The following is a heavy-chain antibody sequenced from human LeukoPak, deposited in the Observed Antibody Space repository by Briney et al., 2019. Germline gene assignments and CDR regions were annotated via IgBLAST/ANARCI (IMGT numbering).Heavy chain of an antibody. CDR2: ISYDGINK. D-gene: IGHD4-17*01. Sequence: PGTSLTLSCAASGFTLTTYGIHWVRQAPGKGLEWVAVISYDGINKDYADSVKGRFTISRDTSKNTVSLQMNNVRIEDTAVYYCAKDRIGVTTPMAYFDYWGQGTLVTVSS. CDR3: AKDRIGVTTPMAYFDY. V-gene: IGHV3-30*18. J-gene: IGHJ4*02. CDR1: GFTLTTYG.